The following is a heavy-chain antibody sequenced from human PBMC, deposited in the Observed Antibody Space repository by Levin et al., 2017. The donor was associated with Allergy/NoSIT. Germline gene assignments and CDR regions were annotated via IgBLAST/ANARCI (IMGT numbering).Heavy chain of an antibody. CDR2: FDPEDGET. V-gene: IGHV1-24*01. Sequence: GESLKISCKVSGYTLTELSMHWVRQAPGKGLEWMGGFDPEDGETIYAQKFQGRVTMTEDTSTDTAYMELSSLRSEDTAVYYCATDHRIGYGYFDYWGQGTLVTVSS. J-gene: IGHJ4*02. D-gene: IGHD2/OR15-2a*01. CDR3: ATDHRIGYGYFDY. CDR1: GYTLTELS.